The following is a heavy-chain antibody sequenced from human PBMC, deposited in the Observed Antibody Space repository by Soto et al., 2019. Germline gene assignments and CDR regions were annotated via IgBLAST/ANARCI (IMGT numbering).Heavy chain of an antibody. V-gene: IGHV1-3*01. CDR2: INAGNGNT. D-gene: IGHD1-26*01. J-gene: IGHJ6*02. Sequence: ASVKVSCKASGYTFTSYAMHWVRQAPGQRLEWMGRINAGNGNTKYSQKFQGRVTITRDTSASTAYMELSSLRSEDTAVYYCARDGGSGSYYGMDVWGQGTTVTVSS. CDR1: GYTFTSYA. CDR3: ARDGGSGSYYGMDV.